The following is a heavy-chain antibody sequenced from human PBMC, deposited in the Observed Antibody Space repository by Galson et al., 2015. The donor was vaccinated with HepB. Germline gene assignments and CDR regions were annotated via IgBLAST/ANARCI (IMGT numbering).Heavy chain of an antibody. CDR1: GFSSSTYW. CDR2: IKQDGGET. D-gene: IGHD3-3*02. V-gene: IGHV3-7*03. CDR3: ARISPW. Sequence: SLRLSCAASGFSSSTYWMTWVRQAPGKGLEWVANIKQDGGETYYLDSVKGRFTISRDNAKSSVYLQMNSLRAEDTAVYYCARISPWWGQGTLVTVSS. J-gene: IGHJ4*02.